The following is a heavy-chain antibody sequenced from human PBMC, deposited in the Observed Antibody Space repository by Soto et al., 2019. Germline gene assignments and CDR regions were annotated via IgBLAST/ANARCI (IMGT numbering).Heavy chain of an antibody. CDR1: GFTFSSYG. CDR3: AQSIEGTPRFDP. V-gene: IGHV3-30*18. Sequence: QPGGSLRLSCAASGFTFSSYGMHWVRQAPGKGLEWVAVISYDGGQRYYADSVKGRFTISRDDSKNTLYLQMNSLSAEDTAVYYCAQSIEGTPRFDPWGQGTLVTVSS. CDR2: ISYDGGQR. D-gene: IGHD1-1*01. J-gene: IGHJ5*02.